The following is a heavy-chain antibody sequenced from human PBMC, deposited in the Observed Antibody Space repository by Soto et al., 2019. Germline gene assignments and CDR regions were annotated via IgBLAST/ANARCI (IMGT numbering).Heavy chain of an antibody. V-gene: IGHV3-23*01. CDR2: ISGSGGST. D-gene: IGHD3-3*01. CDR1: GFTFSSYA. Sequence: GGSLRLSCAASGFTFSSYAMSWVRQAPGKGLEWVSAISGSGGSTYYADSVKGRFTISRDNSKNTLYLQMNSLRAEDTAVYYCAKGARITIFGVVTLFDYWGQGTLVTV. J-gene: IGHJ4*02. CDR3: AKGARITIFGVVTLFDY.